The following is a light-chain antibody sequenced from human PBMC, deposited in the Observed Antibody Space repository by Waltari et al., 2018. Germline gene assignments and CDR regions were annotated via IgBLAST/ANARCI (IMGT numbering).Light chain of an antibody. V-gene: IGLV2-11*01. Sequence: QSALTQPRSVSGSPGQSVTISCTGTSSDVGAYNHVSWYQQHPGKAPKLMIYGVSKLPSGVPDRFSGAKSGNTASLTISGLQAEDEGDYYCCSYAGTYTVRVFGGGTKVTVL. CDR2: GVS. CDR1: SSDVGAYNH. CDR3: CSYAGTYTVRV. J-gene: IGLJ3*02.